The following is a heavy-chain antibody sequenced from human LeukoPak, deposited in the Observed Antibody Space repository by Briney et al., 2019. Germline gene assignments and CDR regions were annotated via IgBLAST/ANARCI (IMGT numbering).Heavy chain of an antibody. Sequence: SETLSLTCAVYGGSFSGYYWSWIRQPPGKGLEWIGEINHSGSTNYNPSLKSRVTISVDTSNNQFSLKLSSVTAADTAVYYCARRRGAGYSSSWYNPFDYWGQGTLVTVSS. J-gene: IGHJ4*02. CDR3: ARRRGAGYSSSWYNPFDY. CDR1: GGSFSGYY. D-gene: IGHD6-13*01. V-gene: IGHV4-34*01. CDR2: INHSGST.